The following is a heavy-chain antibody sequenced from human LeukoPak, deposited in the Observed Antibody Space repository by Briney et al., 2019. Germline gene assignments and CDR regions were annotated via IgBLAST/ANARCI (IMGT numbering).Heavy chain of an antibody. CDR2: IIPIFGTA. CDR3: ARDPGYDSSGPSRISDL. Sequence: ASVKVSCKASGGTFSSYAISWVRQAPGQGLEWMGGIIPIFGTANYAQKFQGRVTITADKSTSTAYMELSSLRSEDTAVYYCARDPGYDSSGPSRISDLWGQGTLVTVSS. D-gene: IGHD3-22*01. J-gene: IGHJ5*02. CDR1: GGTFSSYA. V-gene: IGHV1-69*06.